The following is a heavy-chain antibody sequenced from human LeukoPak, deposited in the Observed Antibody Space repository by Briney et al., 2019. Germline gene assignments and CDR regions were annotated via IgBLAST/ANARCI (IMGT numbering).Heavy chain of an antibody. Sequence: GGSLRLTCAASGFTFSNYSMNWVRQAPGKGLEWVSSISFSSNYIYYADSVKGRFTISRDNAKNSLYLQMNSLRAEDTAVYYCARGLYYYDSSGYYGDYFDYWGQGTLVTVSS. CDR2: ISFSSNYI. V-gene: IGHV3-21*01. CDR3: ARGLYYYDSSGYYGDYFDY. CDR1: GFTFSNYS. J-gene: IGHJ4*02. D-gene: IGHD3-22*01.